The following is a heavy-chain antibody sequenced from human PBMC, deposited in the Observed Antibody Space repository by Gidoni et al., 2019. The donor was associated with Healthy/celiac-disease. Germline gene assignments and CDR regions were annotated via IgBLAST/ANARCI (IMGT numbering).Heavy chain of an antibody. CDR3: ARDRHHCSGGSCYSDDAFDI. V-gene: IGHV4-38-2*02. J-gene: IGHJ3*02. Sequence: QVQLQESGPGLVKPSETLSLPCAVSGYSISSGYSWGWIRQPPGKGLEWIGSIYHSGSTYYNPSLKSRVTISVDTSKNQFSLKLSSVTAADTAVYYCARDRHHCSGGSCYSDDAFDIWGQGTMVIVSS. D-gene: IGHD2-15*01. CDR1: GYSISSGYS. CDR2: IYHSGST.